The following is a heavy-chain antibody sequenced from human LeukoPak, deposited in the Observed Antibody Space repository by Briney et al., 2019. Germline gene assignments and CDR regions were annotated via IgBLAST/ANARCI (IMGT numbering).Heavy chain of an antibody. D-gene: IGHD2-2*01. CDR2: ISAYNGNT. V-gene: IGHV1-18*01. CDR3: AREEVVPAAGYDAMDV. Sequence: ASVKVSCKASRYTFTSYGISWVRQAPGQGLEWMGWISAYNGNTNYAQKLQGRVTMTTDTSTSTAYMELRSLRSDDTAVYYCAREEVVPAAGYDAMDVWGQGTTVTVSS. J-gene: IGHJ6*02. CDR1: RYTFTSYG.